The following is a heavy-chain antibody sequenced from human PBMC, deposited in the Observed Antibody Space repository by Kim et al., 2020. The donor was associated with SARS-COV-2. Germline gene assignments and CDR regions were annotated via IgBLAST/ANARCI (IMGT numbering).Heavy chain of an antibody. CDR2: IYYSGST. J-gene: IGHJ4*02. D-gene: IGHD3-22*01. V-gene: IGHV4-39*01. Sequence: SETLSLTCTVSGGSISSSSYYWGWIRQPPGKGLEWIGSIYYSGSTYYNPSLKSRVTISVDTSKNQFSLKLSSVTAADTAVYYCARLPLGYYDSSGYPPIDYWGQGTLVTVSS. CDR1: GGSISSSSYY. CDR3: ARLPLGYYDSSGYPPIDY.